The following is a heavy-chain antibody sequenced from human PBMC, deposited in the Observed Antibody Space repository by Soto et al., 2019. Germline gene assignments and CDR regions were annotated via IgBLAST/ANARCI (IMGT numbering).Heavy chain of an antibody. V-gene: IGHV1-69*13. J-gene: IGHJ4*02. CDR2: IIPIFGTA. CDR3: ASITMVRGVIITAFDY. CDR1: GGTFSSYA. D-gene: IGHD3-10*01. Sequence: ASVKVSCKASGGTFSSYAISWVRQAPGQGLEWMGGIIPIFGTANYAQKFQGRVTITADESTSTAYMELSSLRSEDTAVYYCASITMVRGVIITAFDYWGQGTLVTVSS.